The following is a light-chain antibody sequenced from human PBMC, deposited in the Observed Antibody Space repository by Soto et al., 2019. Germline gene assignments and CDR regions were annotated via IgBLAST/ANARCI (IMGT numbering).Light chain of an antibody. CDR1: QSISSW. Sequence: DIQMTQSPSTLSASVGDRVTISCRASQSISSWLAWYQQKPGKAPNLLIYKASSLQSGVPSRFSGSGSGTEFTLTISGLQPDDFATYYCRQYNSYPYTFGLGTKLEI. J-gene: IGKJ2*01. V-gene: IGKV1-5*03. CDR2: KAS. CDR3: RQYNSYPYT.